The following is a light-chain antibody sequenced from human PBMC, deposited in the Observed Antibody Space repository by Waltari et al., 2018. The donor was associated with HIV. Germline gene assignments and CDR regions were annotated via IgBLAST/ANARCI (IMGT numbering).Light chain of an antibody. CDR2: GAS. CDR1: QSVGSN. V-gene: IGKV3D-15*01. J-gene: IGKJ4*01. Sequence: EIVMTQSPGTLSVSPGERATLSCRASQSVGSNLAWYQQKPGQAPRLLMYGASSRAAGIPARCSGRGSGTDFTLTISGLQSEDFAVYFCQQYSDWPPLTFGGGTKVEIK. CDR3: QQYSDWPPLT.